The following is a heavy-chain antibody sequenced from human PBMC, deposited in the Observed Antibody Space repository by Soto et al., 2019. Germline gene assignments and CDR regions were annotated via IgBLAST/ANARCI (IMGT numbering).Heavy chain of an antibody. D-gene: IGHD3-22*01. CDR1: GYSFVTSG. CDR3: ARAGQYYDASGYAD. Sequence: QVKLVQSGTEVKKPGASIKVSCKASGYSFVTSGMTWVRQAPGQGLEWMGWISVYNGNTNYDQKLQDRVTMTTDTSTNTAYLEVRNLISDDTAVYYCARAGQYYDASGYADWGQGTLVTVSS. CDR2: ISVYNGNT. V-gene: IGHV1-18*01. J-gene: IGHJ4*02.